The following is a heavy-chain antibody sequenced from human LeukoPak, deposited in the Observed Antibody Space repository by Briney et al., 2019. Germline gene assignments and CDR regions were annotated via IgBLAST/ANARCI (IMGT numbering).Heavy chain of an antibody. D-gene: IGHD2-15*01. CDR1: GYTFTDYY. J-gene: IGHJ5*02. CDR2: VDPEDGET. CDR3: ARDMESIVVVVAATHINWFDP. Sequence: GASVKVSCKASGYTFTDYYMHWVQQAPGKGLEWMGRVDPEDGETISAEKFQGRVTVTADTSTDTAYMELRSLRSDDTAVYYCARDMESIVVVVAATHINWFDPWGQGTLVTVSS. V-gene: IGHV1-69-2*01.